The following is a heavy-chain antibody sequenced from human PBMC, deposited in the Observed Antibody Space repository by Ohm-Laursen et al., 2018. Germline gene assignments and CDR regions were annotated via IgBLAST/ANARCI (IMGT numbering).Heavy chain of an antibody. J-gene: IGHJ4*02. CDR3: AKPDYYDSSGYYS. CDR2: VTAGGDIT. Sequence: SLRLSCSASGFTFTSYALSWVRQAPGKGLESVSTVTAGGDITYYADSVKGRFTLSRDNSKNTLYLQMNSLRAEDTAVYYCAKPDYYDSSGYYSWGQGTLVTVSS. V-gene: IGHV3-23*01. D-gene: IGHD3-22*01. CDR1: GFTFTSYA.